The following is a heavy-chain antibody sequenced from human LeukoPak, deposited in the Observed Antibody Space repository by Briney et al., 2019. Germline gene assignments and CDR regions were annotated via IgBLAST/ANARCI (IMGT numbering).Heavy chain of an antibody. D-gene: IGHD6-19*01. CDR2: IGLRGGTI. Sequence: GGSLRLSCAASGFTFSSYWMNWVRQAPGKGLEWVSFIGLRGGTILYADSVQGRFTISRDNAKNSLYLQMNTLTAEDTAIYYCARVLGGSGRSGEWFDLWGQGTLVTVSS. J-gene: IGHJ5*02. CDR3: ARVLGGSGRSGEWFDL. CDR1: GFTFSSYW. V-gene: IGHV3-48*04.